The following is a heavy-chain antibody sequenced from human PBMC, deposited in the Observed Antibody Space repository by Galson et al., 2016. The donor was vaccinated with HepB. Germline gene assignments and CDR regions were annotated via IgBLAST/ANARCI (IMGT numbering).Heavy chain of an antibody. J-gene: IGHJ6*03. CDR3: ARVERWLQSETYYYYYYMDV. Sequence: QSGAEVKKPGESLKISCKGSGYRFASSWIAWVRQMPGKGLEWMGIIYPDDSDTRYSPSFQGQVTISADKSISTAYLQWSSLKASDTTMYYCARVERWLQSETYYYYYYMDVWGKGTTVTVSS. V-gene: IGHV5-51*01. D-gene: IGHD5-24*01. CDR1: GYRFASSW. CDR2: IYPDDSDT.